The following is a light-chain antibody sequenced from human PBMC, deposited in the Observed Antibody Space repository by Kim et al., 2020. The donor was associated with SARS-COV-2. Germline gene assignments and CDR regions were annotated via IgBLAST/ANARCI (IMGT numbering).Light chain of an antibody. CDR2: SDN. Sequence: ELTQPPSASETPGQRVTISCSGSSSNIGKNTVNWYQHLPGTAPKLLTHSDNQRPSGVPDRFSGSKSGTSASLAISGLQSEDEADYYCAAWDDSLNGYVFGTGTKVTVL. V-gene: IGLV1-44*01. CDR3: AAWDDSLNGYV. CDR1: SSNIGKNT. J-gene: IGLJ1*01.